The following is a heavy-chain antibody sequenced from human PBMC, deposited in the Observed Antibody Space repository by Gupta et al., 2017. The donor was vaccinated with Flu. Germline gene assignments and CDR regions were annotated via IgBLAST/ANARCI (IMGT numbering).Heavy chain of an antibody. Sequence: SYAMHWVRQAPGKGLEWVAVISYDGSNKYYADSVKGRFTISRDNSKNTLYLQMNSLRAEDTAVYYCARRKVVIESLGAFDPWGQGTLVTVSS. V-gene: IGHV3-30-3*01. CDR1: SYA. D-gene: IGHD3-22*01. J-gene: IGHJ5*02. CDR2: ISYDGSNK. CDR3: ARRKVVIESLGAFDP.